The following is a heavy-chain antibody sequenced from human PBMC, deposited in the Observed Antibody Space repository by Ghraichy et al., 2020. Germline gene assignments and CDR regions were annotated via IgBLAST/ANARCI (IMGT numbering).Heavy chain of an antibody. J-gene: IGHJ4*02. D-gene: IGHD6-13*01. CDR2: LSDSGGLT. CDR1: GFTFSSYA. CDR3: AKDRIAGASGRLLES. Sequence: GGSLRLSCAGSGFTFSSYAMSWVRQAPGKGLEWVSDLSDSGGLTHYADSVKGRFTISRDNSKNTLYLQMNSLRVEDTALYYCAKDRIAGASGRLLESWGQGTQVTVSS. V-gene: IGHV3-23*01.